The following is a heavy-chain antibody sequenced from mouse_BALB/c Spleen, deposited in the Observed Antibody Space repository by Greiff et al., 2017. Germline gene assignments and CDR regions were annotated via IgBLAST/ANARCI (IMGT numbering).Heavy chain of an antibody. V-gene: IGHV5-6*02. J-gene: IGHJ1*01. CDR1: GFTFSSYG. Sequence: EVMLVESGGDLVKPGGSLKLSCAASGFTFSSYGMSWVRQTPDKRLEWVATISSGGSYTYYPDSVKGRFTISRDNAKNTLYLQMSSLKSEDTAMYDGARGGDYDGDWYFDVWGAGTTVTVSS. D-gene: IGHD2-4*01. CDR2: ISSGGSYT. CDR3: ARGGDYDGDWYFDV.